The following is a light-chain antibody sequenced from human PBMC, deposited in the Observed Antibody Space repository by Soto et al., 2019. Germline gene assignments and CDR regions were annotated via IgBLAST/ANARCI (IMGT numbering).Light chain of an antibody. Sequence: EIVLTQSPPTLSLSPGERATLSCRASQSVSSFLAWYQQKPGQAPRLLIYDASNRATDIPARFSGSGSGTDFTLTISSLEPEDSAIYFCQQRSGWPPTFGGGTKVDIK. CDR1: QSVSSF. CDR2: DAS. CDR3: QQRSGWPPT. J-gene: IGKJ4*01. V-gene: IGKV3-11*01.